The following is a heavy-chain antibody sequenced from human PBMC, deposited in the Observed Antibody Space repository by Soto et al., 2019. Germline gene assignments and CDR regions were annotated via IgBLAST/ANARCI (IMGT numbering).Heavy chain of an antibody. CDR1: GFTFSSYA. V-gene: IGHV3-23*01. D-gene: IGHD6-6*01. CDR2: ISECGGST. J-gene: IGHJ6*03. CDR3: AKPPGSSSTYYYYMGV. Sequence: EEELLESGGGLVQPGGSLRLSCAASGFTFSSYAMSWVRQAPGKGLEWVSGISECGGSTYYADSVRGRFTISRDNSKNTLYLKMNSLRAEDTALYYCAKPPGSSSTYYYYMGVWGKGTTVTVTS.